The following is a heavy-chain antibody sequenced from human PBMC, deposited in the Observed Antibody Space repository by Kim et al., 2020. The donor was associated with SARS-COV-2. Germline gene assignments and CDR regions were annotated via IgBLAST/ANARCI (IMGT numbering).Heavy chain of an antibody. CDR3: ARDSAITIFGVVIINYYYGMDV. CDR1: GFTFSSYA. Sequence: GGSLILSCAASGFTFSSYAMHWVRQAPGKGLEYVSAISSNGGSTYYANSVKGRFTISRYNSKNTLYLQMGSLRAEDMAVYYCARDSAITIFGVVIINYYYGMDVWGQGPRSPSP. J-gene: IGHJ6*02. V-gene: IGHV3-64*01. CDR2: ISSNGGST. D-gene: IGHD3-3*01.